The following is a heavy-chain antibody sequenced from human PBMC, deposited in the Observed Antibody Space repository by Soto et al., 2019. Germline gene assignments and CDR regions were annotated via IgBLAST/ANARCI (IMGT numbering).Heavy chain of an antibody. Sequence: QVQLVQSVAEVKKPGASVQVSCKASGLAFPIDDIIWVRQTIGQGLEFMGWMNPSGRNTGYAQKFQGRATFTRNTPTSTAYMDLSGLRSEDTAVYYCARYRTKVPVAFDVWGQGTMVTVSS. D-gene: IGHD3-16*02. CDR2: MNPSGRNT. CDR1: GLAFPIDD. J-gene: IGHJ3*01. CDR3: ARYRTKVPVAFDV. V-gene: IGHV1-8*01.